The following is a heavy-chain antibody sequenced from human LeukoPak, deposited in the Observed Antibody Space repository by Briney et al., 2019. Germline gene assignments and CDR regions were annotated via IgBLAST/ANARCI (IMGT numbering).Heavy chain of an antibody. CDR3: ARVERSKIPQKYYDAFDM. CDR1: GGSFSGYY. Sequence: PPETLSLTCAVYGGSFSGYYWSWIRQPPGKGLEWIGGINHSGSTNYNPSLKSRVTISVDTSKNQFSLKLSSVTAADTAVYYRARVERSKIPQKYYDAFDMWRQGTMVSVSS. CDR2: INHSGST. D-gene: IGHD2/OR15-2a*01. V-gene: IGHV4-34*01. J-gene: IGHJ3*02.